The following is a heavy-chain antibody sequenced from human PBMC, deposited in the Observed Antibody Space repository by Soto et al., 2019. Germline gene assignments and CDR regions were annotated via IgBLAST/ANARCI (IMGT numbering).Heavy chain of an antibody. D-gene: IGHD1-26*01. V-gene: IGHV3-30*03. CDR2: ISYDGSNK. J-gene: IGHJ3*02. Sequence: QVQLVESGGGVVQPGRSLRLSCAASGFTFSSYGMHWVRQAPGKGLEWVAVISYDGSNKHYADSVKGRFTISRDNSKNTLYLQINSLSTDDTAMYYCARDGNIVGDTDAFDIWGQGTMVTVSS. CDR1: GFTFSSYG. CDR3: ARDGNIVGDTDAFDI.